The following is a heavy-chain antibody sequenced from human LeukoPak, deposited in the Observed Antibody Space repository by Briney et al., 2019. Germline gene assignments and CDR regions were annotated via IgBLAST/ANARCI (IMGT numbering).Heavy chain of an antibody. CDR3: ARHGTNEMVNWFDP. V-gene: IGHV4-4*07. CDR1: GGSISSYY. CDR2: IYTSGST. D-gene: IGHD2-8*01. Sequence: PSETLSLTCTVSGGSISSYYWSWIRQPAGKGLEWIGRIYTSGSTNYNPSLKSRVTMSVDTSKNQFSLKLSSVTAADTAVYYCARHGTNEMVNWFDPWGQGTLVTVSS. J-gene: IGHJ5*02.